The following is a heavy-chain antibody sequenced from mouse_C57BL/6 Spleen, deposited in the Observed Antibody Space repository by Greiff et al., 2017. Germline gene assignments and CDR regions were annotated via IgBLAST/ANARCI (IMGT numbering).Heavy chain of an antibody. D-gene: IGHD1-1*01. V-gene: IGHV2-2*01. CDR2: IWSGGST. J-gene: IGHJ2*01. Sequence: QVQLQQSGPGLVQPSQSLSITCTVSGFSLTSYGVHWVRQSPGQGLEWLGVIWSGGSTDYNAAFISRRSISKDNSKSQVFFKMNRLQADDTARYYGARNAHGNYGSSYGYVDYWGQGTTLTVSS. CDR1: GFSLTSYG. CDR3: ARNAHGNYGSSYGYVDY.